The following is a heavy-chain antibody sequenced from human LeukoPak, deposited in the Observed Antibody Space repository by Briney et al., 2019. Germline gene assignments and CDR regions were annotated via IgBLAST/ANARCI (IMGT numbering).Heavy chain of an antibody. V-gene: IGHV4-59*08. D-gene: IGHD1-26*01. J-gene: IGHJ6*02. CDR3: ARHGGQLLIYDGMDV. CDR1: GGSISSYY. Sequence: ASETLSLTCTVSGGSISSYYWSWIRQPPGKGLEWIGYIYYSGSTNYNPSLKSRVTISVDTSKNQCSLKLSSVTAADTAVYYCARHGGQLLIYDGMDVWGQGTTVTVSS. CDR2: IYYSGST.